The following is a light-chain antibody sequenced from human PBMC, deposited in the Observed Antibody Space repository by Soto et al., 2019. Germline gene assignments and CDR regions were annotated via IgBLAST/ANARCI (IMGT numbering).Light chain of an antibody. V-gene: IGKV3-20*01. CDR3: QQFDGSRWT. Sequence: EIVLTQSPGTLSLSPGERATLSCRASQTVNTNSLAWYQQKPGQAPRLLIYGASSRAAGAPDRFSGSGSGTDFTLTITRLEPEDFAMFYCQQFDGSRWTFGQGTKVEIK. CDR2: GAS. CDR1: QTVNTNS. J-gene: IGKJ1*01.